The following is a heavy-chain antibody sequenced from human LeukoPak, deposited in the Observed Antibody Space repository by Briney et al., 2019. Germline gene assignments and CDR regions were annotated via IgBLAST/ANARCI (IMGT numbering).Heavy chain of an antibody. D-gene: IGHD6-19*01. CDR3: ARDPSSGWYLKGWFDP. V-gene: IGHV3-21*01. Sequence: GGSLRLSCAASGFTFSSFSMNWVRQAPGKGLEWVSSISSSSNYIYYADSVKGRFTISRDNAKNSLYLQMNSLRAEDTAVYYCARDPSSGWYLKGWFDPWGQGTLVTVSS. CDR1: GFTFSSFS. J-gene: IGHJ5*02. CDR2: ISSSSNYI.